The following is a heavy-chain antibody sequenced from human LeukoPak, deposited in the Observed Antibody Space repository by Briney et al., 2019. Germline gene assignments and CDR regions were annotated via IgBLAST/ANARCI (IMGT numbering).Heavy chain of an antibody. V-gene: IGHV3-7*01. Sequence: GGSLRLSCATSGFTFSSSWMSWVRQAPGKGLECVANIKEDGREKYYVDSVKGRFTISRDNAKNSLYLQMSSLRAEDTAVYYCARGGEWDIVVVPAATEWFQHWGQGTLVTVSS. CDR2: IKEDGREK. D-gene: IGHD2-2*01. J-gene: IGHJ1*01. CDR3: ARGGEWDIVVVPAATEWFQH. CDR1: GFTFSSSW.